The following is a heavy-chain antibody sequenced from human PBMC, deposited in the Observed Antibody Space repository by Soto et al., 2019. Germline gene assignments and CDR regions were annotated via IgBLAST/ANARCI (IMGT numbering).Heavy chain of an antibody. D-gene: IGHD3-16*01. CDR2: IYYSGST. Sequence: SETLSLTCTVSGGSISSGGVYWSWIRQDPGKGLEWIGYIYYSGSTYYNPSLKSRVTISVDTSKNQFSLKLSSVTAADTAVYYCARDGGTPVNYGMDVWGQGTTVTVSS. J-gene: IGHJ6*02. CDR3: ARDGGTPVNYGMDV. CDR1: GGSISSGGVY. V-gene: IGHV4-31*03.